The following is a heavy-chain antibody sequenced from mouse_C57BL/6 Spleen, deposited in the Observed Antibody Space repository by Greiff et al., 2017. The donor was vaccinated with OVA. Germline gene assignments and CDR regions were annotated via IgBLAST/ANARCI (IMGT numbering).Heavy chain of an antibody. J-gene: IGHJ2*01. V-gene: IGHV1-22*01. CDR1: GYTFTDYN. CDR3: ARTLAYYSNYYFDY. CDR2: INPNNGGT. D-gene: IGHD2-5*01. Sequence: EVQLQESGPELVKPGASVKMSCKASGYTFTDYNMHWVKQSHGKSLEWIGYINPNNGGTSYNQKFKGKATLTVNKSSSTAYMELRSLTSEDSAVYYCARTLAYYSNYYFDYWGQGTTLTVSS.